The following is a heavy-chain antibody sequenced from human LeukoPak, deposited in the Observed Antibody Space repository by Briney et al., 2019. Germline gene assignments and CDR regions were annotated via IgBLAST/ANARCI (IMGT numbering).Heavy chain of an antibody. CDR1: GYTLTELS. J-gene: IGHJ4*02. D-gene: IGHD3-3*01. Sequence: ASVKVSCKVSGYTLTELSMHWVRQAPGKGLEWMGGFDPEDGETIYAQKFQGRVTMTEDTSTDTAYMELSSLRSEDTAMYYCATARWSGYGAYYFDYWGQGTLVTVSS. CDR3: ATARWSGYGAYYFDY. CDR2: FDPEDGET. V-gene: IGHV1-24*01.